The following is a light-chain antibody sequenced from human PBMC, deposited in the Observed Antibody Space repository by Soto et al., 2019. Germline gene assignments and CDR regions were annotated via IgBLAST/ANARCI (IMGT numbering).Light chain of an antibody. CDR2: NNN. Sequence: QFVLTQPPSTSGTPGQRVTISCSGSSSNIGSSYVFWFQHLPGTAPKLLMYNNNQRPSGVPDRVSASKSGTSASLAISGLRSEDEADYYCAAWDDRVSGYVFGTGTKVTVL. CDR3: AAWDDRVSGYV. J-gene: IGLJ1*01. CDR1: SSNIGSSY. V-gene: IGLV1-47*02.